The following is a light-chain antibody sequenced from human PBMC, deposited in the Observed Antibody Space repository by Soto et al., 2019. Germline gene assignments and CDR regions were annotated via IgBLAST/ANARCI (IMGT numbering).Light chain of an antibody. CDR3: QQRSNWPSIT. CDR1: QSVSSY. J-gene: IGKJ5*01. Sequence: EIVLTQSPDTLSLSPGERATLSWRASQSVSSYLAWYHQKPGQAPRLLIYDASNRATGIPARFSGSGSGTDFTLTISSLEPEDFAVYYCQQRSNWPSITFGQGTRLEIK. V-gene: IGKV3-11*01. CDR2: DAS.